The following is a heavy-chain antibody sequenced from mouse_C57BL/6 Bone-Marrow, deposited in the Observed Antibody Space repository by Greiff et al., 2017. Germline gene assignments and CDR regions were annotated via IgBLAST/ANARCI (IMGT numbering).Heavy chain of an antibody. D-gene: IGHD2-2*01. Sequence: QVQLQQSGAELVRPGTSVKVSCKASGYAFTNYLIEWVKQRPGQGLEWIGVINPGSGGTNYNEKFKGKATLTADKSSSTAYMQLSSLTSEDSAVYFCARKGPSTMVTTWDYFDYWGQGTTLTVSS. CDR1: GYAFTNYL. CDR3: ARKGPSTMVTTWDYFDY. J-gene: IGHJ2*01. V-gene: IGHV1-54*01. CDR2: INPGSGGT.